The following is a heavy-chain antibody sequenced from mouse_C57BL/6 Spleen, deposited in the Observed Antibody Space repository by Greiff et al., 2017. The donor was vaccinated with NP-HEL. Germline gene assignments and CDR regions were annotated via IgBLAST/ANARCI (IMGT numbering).Heavy chain of an antibody. Sequence: VQLQESGAELARPGASVKMSCKASGYTFTSYTMHWVKQRPGQGLEWIGYINPSSGYTKYNQKFKDKATLTADKSSSTAYMQLSSLTSEDSAVYYCARNDGYPAYYAMDYWGQGTSVTVSS. V-gene: IGHV1-4*01. CDR1: GYTFTSYT. J-gene: IGHJ4*01. CDR2: INPSSGYT. D-gene: IGHD2-3*01. CDR3: ARNDGYPAYYAMDY.